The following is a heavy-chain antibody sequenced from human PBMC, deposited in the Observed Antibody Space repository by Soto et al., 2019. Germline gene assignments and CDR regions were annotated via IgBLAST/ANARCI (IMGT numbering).Heavy chain of an antibody. J-gene: IGHJ4*02. CDR3: ARDYSRSFYSSGFLDY. CDR2: IHHSGIT. V-gene: IGHV4-4*02. Sequence: SETLSLTCPVSGSSITDNNYWSWVRQPPGKGLEWIGEIHHSGITKYNPSLKSRVIISMDKSNNQFSLNLSPVTAADTAVYYCARDYSRSFYSSGFLDYWGQGTLVTVSS. D-gene: IGHD6-19*01. CDR1: GSSITDNNY.